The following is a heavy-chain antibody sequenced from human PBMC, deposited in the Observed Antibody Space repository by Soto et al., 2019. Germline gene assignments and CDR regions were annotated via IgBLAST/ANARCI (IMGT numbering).Heavy chain of an antibody. Sequence: GASVKVSCKTSGGTFTSYAFNWVRQAPGQGLEWMGGFIPLFDKPKYAQQFQGRVAITADDSTSTVYMELYSLRREDTAIYYCATDAVGYQPHTFWRHRTLVTVPS. CDR2: FIPLFDKP. J-gene: IGHJ4*01. CDR1: GGTFTSYA. V-gene: IGHV1-69*13. CDR3: ATDAVGYQPHTF. D-gene: IGHD2-2*01.